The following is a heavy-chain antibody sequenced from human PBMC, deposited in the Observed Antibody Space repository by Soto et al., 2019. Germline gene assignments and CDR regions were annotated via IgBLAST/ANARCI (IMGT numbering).Heavy chain of an antibody. Sequence: QMQLQQSSPGLVKPSQTLSLTCTVSGGSLSSGDYYWRWIRQPPGKGLEWIGYIYHRGSTYSNPPLKGRVNISLHRSKSHFSLKLSSVTAADAAVYYCARAWIQSYYYGSDAWGRGTTVTVSS. D-gene: IGHD5-18*01. CDR3: ARAWIQSYYYGSDA. CDR1: GGSLSSGDYY. J-gene: IGHJ6*02. CDR2: IYHRGST. V-gene: IGHV4-30-4*01.